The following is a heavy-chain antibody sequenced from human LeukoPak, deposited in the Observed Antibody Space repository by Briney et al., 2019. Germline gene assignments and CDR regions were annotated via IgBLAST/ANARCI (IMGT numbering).Heavy chain of an antibody. V-gene: IGHV1-2*02. D-gene: IGHD3-3*01. CDR1: GGTFSSYA. CDR2: INPNSGGT. Sequence: RASVKVSCKASGGTFSSYAISWVRQAPGQGLEWMGWINPNSGGTNYAQKFQGRVTMTRDTSISTAYMELSRLRSDDTAVYYCASVELRFPSSWFDPWGQGTLVTVSS. J-gene: IGHJ5*02. CDR3: ASVELRFPSSWFDP.